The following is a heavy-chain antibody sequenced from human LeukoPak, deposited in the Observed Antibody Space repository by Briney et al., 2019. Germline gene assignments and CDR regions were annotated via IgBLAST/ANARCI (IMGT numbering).Heavy chain of an antibody. Sequence: PGGSLRLSCAASGFTVSSNYMSWVRQAPGKGLEWVSVIYSGGSTYYADSVKGRFTISRDNSKNTLYLQMNSLRAEDTAVYYCARDEYSSSRSTHWGQGTLVTVSS. D-gene: IGHD6-13*01. CDR1: GFTVSSNY. V-gene: IGHV3-66*01. J-gene: IGHJ4*02. CDR3: ARDEYSSSRSTH. CDR2: IYSGGST.